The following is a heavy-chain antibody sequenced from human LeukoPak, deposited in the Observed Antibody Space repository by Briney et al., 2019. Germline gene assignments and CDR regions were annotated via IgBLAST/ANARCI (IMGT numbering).Heavy chain of an antibody. V-gene: IGHV3-30*02. Sequence: GGSLRLSCAASGFTFSSYGMHWVRQAPGKGLEWVAFIRYDGSNKYYADSVKGRFTISRDNSKNTLYLQMNSLRAEDTAVYYCAKDSGSLRAYFDYWGQGTLVTVSS. CDR3: AKDSGSLRAYFDY. D-gene: IGHD6-13*01. CDR1: GFTFSSYG. J-gene: IGHJ4*02. CDR2: IRYDGSNK.